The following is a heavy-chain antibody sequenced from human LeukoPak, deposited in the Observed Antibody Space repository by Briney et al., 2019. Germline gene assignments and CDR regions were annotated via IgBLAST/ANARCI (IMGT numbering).Heavy chain of an antibody. CDR3: AREGNTALVTFYY. CDR2: IIPILGIA. J-gene: IGHJ4*02. D-gene: IGHD5-18*01. CDR1: GGTFNHYA. V-gene: IGHV1-69*04. Sequence: GASVTVSCKASGGTFNHYAISWVRQAPGQGLEWMGRIIPILGIANYAQKFQGRVTITADKSTSTAYMELSSLRSEDTAVYYCAREGNTALVTFYYWGQGTLVTVSS.